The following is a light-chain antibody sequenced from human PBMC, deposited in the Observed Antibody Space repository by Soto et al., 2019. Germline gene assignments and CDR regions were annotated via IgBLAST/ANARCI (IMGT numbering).Light chain of an antibody. J-gene: IGKJ5*01. CDR3: QHFSGYPRT. V-gene: IGKV1-13*02. CDR1: QGISSA. CDR2: GAS. Sequence: AIQLTQSPSSLSASMGDRVTITCRASQGISSALAWYQQKPGKAPSLLIYGASTLESGVPSSFTGSGSGTDFTLTISNLQPEGFATYYCQHFSGYPRTFGQGTRLEIK.